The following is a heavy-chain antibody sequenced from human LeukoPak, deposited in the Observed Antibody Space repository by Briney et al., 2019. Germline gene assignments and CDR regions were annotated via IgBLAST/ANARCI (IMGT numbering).Heavy chain of an antibody. D-gene: IGHD2-8*02. CDR2: TYYRSRWYS. CDR3: ARGPGYFQF. CDR1: GDSVSSDSAA. Sequence: SQTLSLTCAISGDSVSSDSAAWNWVRLSPSRGLEWLGRTYYRSRWYSHYSVSVKSRITINPDTSRNQFSLQLNSVTPEDTAVYYCARGPGYFQFWGQGTLVSASS. J-gene: IGHJ1*01. V-gene: IGHV6-1*01.